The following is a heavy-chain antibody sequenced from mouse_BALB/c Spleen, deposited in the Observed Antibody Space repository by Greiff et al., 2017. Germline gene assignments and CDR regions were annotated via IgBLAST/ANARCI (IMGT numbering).Heavy chain of an antibody. V-gene: IGHV1-14*01. CDR3: ARFWGNYVGAMDY. CDR1: GYTFTSYV. J-gene: IGHJ4*01. Sequence: EVQLQQSGPELVKPGASVKMSCKASGYTFTSYVMHWVKQKPGQGLEWIGYINPYNDGTKYNEKFKGKATLTSDKSSSTAYMELSSLTSEDSAVYYCARFWGNYVGAMDYWGQGTSVTVSS. CDR2: INPYNDGT. D-gene: IGHD2-1*01.